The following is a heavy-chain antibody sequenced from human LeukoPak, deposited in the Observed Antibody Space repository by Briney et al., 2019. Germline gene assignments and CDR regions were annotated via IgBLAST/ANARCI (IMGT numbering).Heavy chain of an antibody. CDR1: GFTVGSNY. J-gene: IGHJ4*02. CDR2: IYGYNTT. CDR3: AKDLPRLSVGDPPDY. V-gene: IGHV3-53*01. D-gene: IGHD3-10*01. Sequence: GGSLRLSCAASGFTVGSNYMSWVRQAPGKGLEWVSVIYGYNTTYYADSVTGRFTISRDNSKSTLYLQMNSLRAEDTAVYYCAKDLPRLSVGDPPDYWGQGTLVTVSS.